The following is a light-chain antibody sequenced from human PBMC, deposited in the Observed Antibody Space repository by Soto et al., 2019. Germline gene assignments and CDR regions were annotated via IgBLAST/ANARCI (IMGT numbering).Light chain of an antibody. Sequence: IQMEQPPSTLSASVGDRVTITCRASQSISSWLAWYQQKPGKAPKLLIYKASSLESGVPSRFSGSGSGTEFTLTISSLQPDDFATYYCQQYNSYPSTFGQGTRLEIK. CDR1: QSISSW. CDR3: QQYNSYPST. V-gene: IGKV1-5*03. CDR2: KAS. J-gene: IGKJ5*01.